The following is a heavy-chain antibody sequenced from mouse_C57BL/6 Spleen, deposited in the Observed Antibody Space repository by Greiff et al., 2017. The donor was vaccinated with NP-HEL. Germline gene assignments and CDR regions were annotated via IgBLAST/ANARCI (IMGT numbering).Heavy chain of an antibody. CDR1: GFTFSDYG. CDR3: ARRDGVYYAMDY. D-gene: IGHD1-1*02. CDR2: LSSGSSTI. Sequence: DVMLVESGGGLVKPGGSLKLSCAASGFTFSDYGMHWVRQAPEKGLEWVAYLSSGSSTIYYADTVKGRFTISRDNAKNTLFLQMTSLRSEDTAMYYCARRDGVYYAMDYWGQGTSVTVSS. V-gene: IGHV5-17*01. J-gene: IGHJ4*01.